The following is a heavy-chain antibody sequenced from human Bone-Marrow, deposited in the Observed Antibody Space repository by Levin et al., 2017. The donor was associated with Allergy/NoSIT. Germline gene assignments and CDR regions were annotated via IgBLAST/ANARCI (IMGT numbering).Heavy chain of an antibody. CDR2: THDSGRT. J-gene: IGHJ4*02. Sequence: KPGGSLRLSCSVSGGPISSYYWTWIRQPPGKGLEWIGFTHDSGRTNYNPSLKSRLTMSVDTSKNQFSLRLYSVTAADTAVYYCARVILGTVFFDYWGQGILVTVSS. V-gene: IGHV4-59*01. CDR1: GGPISSYY. D-gene: IGHD2/OR15-2a*01. CDR3: ARVILGTVFFDY.